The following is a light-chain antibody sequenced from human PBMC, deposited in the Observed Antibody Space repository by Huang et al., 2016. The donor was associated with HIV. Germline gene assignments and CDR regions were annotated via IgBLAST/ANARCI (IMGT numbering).Light chain of an antibody. J-gene: IGKJ2*01. CDR3: QQYKMWPYT. CDR1: QSIDNT. CDR2: GAS. Sequence: EITLTQSPGTLSVSPGERATVSCRASQSIDNTLAWYQQKSGQFPTLLIYGASARVASIAPRFTASGSGTEFTLAISSLQSEDSAVYYCQQYKMWPYTFGQGTKLEI. V-gene: IGKV3-15*01.